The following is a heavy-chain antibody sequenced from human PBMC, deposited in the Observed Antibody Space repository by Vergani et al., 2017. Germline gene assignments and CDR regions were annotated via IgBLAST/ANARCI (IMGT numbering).Heavy chain of an antibody. J-gene: IGHJ2*01. CDR1: GFTFSNSA. CDR2: ISWNSGSI. D-gene: IGHD6-13*01. Sequence: EVHLLESGGGLVQSGGSLRLSCAASGFTFSNSAVSWVRQAPGRGLAWVSSISWNSGSIGYADSVKGRFTISRDNAKNSLYLQMNSLRAEDMALYYCAKAHSTYWYFDLWGRGTLVTVSS. CDR3: AKAHSTYWYFDL. V-gene: IGHV3-9*03.